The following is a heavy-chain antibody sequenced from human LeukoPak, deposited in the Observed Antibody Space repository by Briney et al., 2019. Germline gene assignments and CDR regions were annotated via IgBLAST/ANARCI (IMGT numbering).Heavy chain of an antibody. CDR1: VYSVSSGDY. V-gene: IGHV4-38-2*02. CDR3: ARDQPYMDV. Sequence: SETLSLTGIGSVYSVSSGDYGVSIRQPPGKGLEWIGSIYHSGSTLYNPSLKSRVTISVDTSKNKFSLKLSSVTAADTAMYYCARDQPYMDVWGEGTTVTVSS. CDR2: IYHSGST. J-gene: IGHJ6*03.